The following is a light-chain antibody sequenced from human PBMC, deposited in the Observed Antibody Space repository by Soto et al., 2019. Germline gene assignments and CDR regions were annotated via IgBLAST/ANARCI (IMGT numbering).Light chain of an antibody. CDR2: GAS. V-gene: IGKV3-20*01. Sequence: EIVLTKSPGTLSLSPGERATLSCRASQSVSSSYLAWYQQKPGQAPRLLIYGASSRATGIPARFSGSASGTNCTLTSSRLEPEFFSVYYCQQYGSPLALTFGQGTKLDIK. J-gene: IGKJ1*01. CDR3: QQYGSPLALT. CDR1: QSVSSSY.